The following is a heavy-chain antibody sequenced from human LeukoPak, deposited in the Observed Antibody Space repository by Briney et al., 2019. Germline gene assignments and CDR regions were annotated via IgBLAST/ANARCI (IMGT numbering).Heavy chain of an antibody. Sequence: GGPLRLSCAASGITFSNYWMSWVRQAPGEGLEWVANINPDGSEKNYAHSVKGRFTISRDNAKNSLSLQMNSLRAEDTAVYYCATEPGIGYAFDIWGQGRMVTVSS. CDR3: ATEPGIGYAFDI. J-gene: IGHJ3*02. CDR2: INPDGSEK. D-gene: IGHD2-15*01. CDR1: GITFSNYW. V-gene: IGHV3-7*01.